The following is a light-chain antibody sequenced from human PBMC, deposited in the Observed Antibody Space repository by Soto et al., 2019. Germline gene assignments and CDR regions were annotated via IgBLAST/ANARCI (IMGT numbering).Light chain of an antibody. V-gene: IGKV3-20*01. CDR2: GAS. CDR3: QHYCSSTWT. J-gene: IGKJ1*01. Sequence: EIVLTQSPGTLSLSPGERATLSCRASQSVSSSYLAWYQQKPGQAPGLLIYGASSRATGIPDRFSGSGSGTDFTLTISRLEPEDFAVYYCQHYCSSTWTFGQGTKVEIK. CDR1: QSVSSSY.